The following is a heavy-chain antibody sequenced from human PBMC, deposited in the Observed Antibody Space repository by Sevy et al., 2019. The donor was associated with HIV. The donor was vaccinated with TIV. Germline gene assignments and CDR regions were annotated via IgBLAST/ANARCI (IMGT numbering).Heavy chain of an antibody. CDR1: GGSISSYY. D-gene: IGHD1-26*01. V-gene: IGHV4-4*07. CDR3: ARDPGGSSGHDLPWELPMGDAFDI. J-gene: IGHJ3*02. Sequence: SETLSLTCTVSGGSISSYYWSWIRQPAGKGLEWIGRIYTSGSTNYNPSLKSRVTMSVDTSKNQFSLKLSSVTAADTAVYYCARDPGGSSGHDLPWELPMGDAFDIWGQGTMVTVSS. CDR2: IYTSGST.